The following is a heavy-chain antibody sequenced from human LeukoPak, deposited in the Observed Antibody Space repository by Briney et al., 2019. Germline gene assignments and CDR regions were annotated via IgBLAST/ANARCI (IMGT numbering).Heavy chain of an antibody. CDR2: ISGSGGST. Sequence: PGGSLGLSCEASGFTFSSSAMRGGGGAPGQGLERVSAISGSGGSTYYADSVKGRFTISRDNSKNTLYLQMNSLRAEDTAVYYCARVVYRGEFDPWGQGTLVTVSS. CDR3: ARVVYRGEFDP. CDR1: GFTFSSSA. V-gene: IGHV3-23*01. J-gene: IGHJ5*02. D-gene: IGHD4-23*01.